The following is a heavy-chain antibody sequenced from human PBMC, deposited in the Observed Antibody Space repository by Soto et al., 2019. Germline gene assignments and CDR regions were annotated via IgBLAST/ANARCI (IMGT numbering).Heavy chain of an antibody. D-gene: IGHD3-9*01. CDR3: ARGNRGYFVLLNWFDP. CDR1: GGSFSGYY. CDR2: INHSGST. J-gene: IGHJ5*02. V-gene: IGHV4-34*01. Sequence: PSETLSLTCAVYGGSFSGYYWSWIRQPPGKGLEWIGEINHSGSTSYNPSLKSRVTISVDTSKNQFSLKLSSVTAADTAVYYCARGNRGYFVLLNWFDPWGQGTLVTVSS.